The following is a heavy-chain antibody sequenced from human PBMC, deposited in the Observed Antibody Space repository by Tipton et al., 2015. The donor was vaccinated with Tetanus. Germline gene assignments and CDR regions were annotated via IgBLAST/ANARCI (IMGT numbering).Heavy chain of an antibody. Sequence: QLVQSGAEVKKPGESLKISCKASGYDFNYYWIGWVRQMPGKGLEWMGLIYPDDSDTRYSPSFQGQVTFSADESISTPYLQWSSLKASDTAIYYCASFSDGYFDYWGQGTLVTVSS. J-gene: IGHJ4*02. CDR3: ASFSDGYFDY. D-gene: IGHD2-15*01. V-gene: IGHV5-51*01. CDR2: IYPDDSDT. CDR1: GYDFNYYW.